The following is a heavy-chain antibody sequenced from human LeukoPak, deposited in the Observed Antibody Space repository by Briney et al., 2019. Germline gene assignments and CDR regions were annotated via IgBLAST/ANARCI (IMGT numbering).Heavy chain of an antibody. CDR2: INHSGST. J-gene: IGHJ5*02. Sequence: SETLSLTCAVYGGSFSGYYWSWIRQPPGKGLEWIGEINHSGSTNYNPSLKSRVTISVDTSKNQFSLKLSSVTAADTAVYYCATSGYYDILTGYRPWGQGTLVTVSS. CDR3: ATSGYYDILTGYRP. V-gene: IGHV4-34*01. D-gene: IGHD3-9*01. CDR1: GGSFSGYY.